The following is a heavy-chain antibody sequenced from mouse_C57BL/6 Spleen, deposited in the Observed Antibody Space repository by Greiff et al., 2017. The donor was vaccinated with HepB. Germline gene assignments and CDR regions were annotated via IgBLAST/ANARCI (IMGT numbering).Heavy chain of an antibody. CDR3: ARPGSSYGWFAY. CDR2: IYPGSGNT. CDR1: GYTFTDYY. Sequence: VQLQQSGAELVRPGASVKLSCKASGYTFTDYYINWVKQRPGQGLEWIARIYPGSGNTYYNEKLKGKATLTAEKSSTTAYMQLSSLTSEDSAVYFCARPGSSYGWFAYWGQGTLVTVSA. J-gene: IGHJ3*01. V-gene: IGHV1-76*01. D-gene: IGHD1-1*01.